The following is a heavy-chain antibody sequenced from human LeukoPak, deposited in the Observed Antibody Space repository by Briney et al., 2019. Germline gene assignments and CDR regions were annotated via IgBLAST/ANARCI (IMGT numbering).Heavy chain of an antibody. CDR1: GFTFSDYH. V-gene: IGHV3-11*01. D-gene: IGHD7-27*01. J-gene: IGHJ4*02. CDR2: ISSSGSTI. Sequence: GGSLRHSRAASGFTFSDYHLSWLRQAPGEGLERVSYISSSGSTIYYAVSVKGRFTISRDNAKNSLYLQMNSLRAEDTALYYCARDVPWGYFDYWGQGTLVTSSS. CDR3: ARDVPWGYFDY.